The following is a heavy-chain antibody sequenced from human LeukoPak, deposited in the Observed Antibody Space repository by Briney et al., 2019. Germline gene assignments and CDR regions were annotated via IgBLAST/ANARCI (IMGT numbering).Heavy chain of an antibody. CDR3: ARGRRPHDAFDI. J-gene: IGHJ3*02. Sequence: SETLSLTCTVSGGSISSGGYYWSWIRQPPGKGLEWIGYIYYSGSTNYNPSLKSRVTISVDTSKNQFSLKLSSVTAADTAVYYCARGRRPHDAFDIWGQGTMVTVSS. V-gene: IGHV4-61*08. CDR2: IYYSGST. CDR1: GGSISSGGYY.